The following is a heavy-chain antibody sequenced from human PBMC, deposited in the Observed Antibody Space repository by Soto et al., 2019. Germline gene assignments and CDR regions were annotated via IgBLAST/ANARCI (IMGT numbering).Heavy chain of an antibody. CDR1: GGTFSSSA. Sequence: QVQLVQSGAEVKKPGSSVKVSCKASGGTFSSSAISWVRQAPRQGLEWVGGIMPVFPTPDYAQNFQGRVTITADEATTTAYLELTSLRADDTAVYYCARDKDRLQLGGNYYYILDVWGQGIAITVSS. CDR2: IMPVFPTP. CDR3: ARDKDRLQLGGNYYYILDV. V-gene: IGHV1-69*12. D-gene: IGHD1-1*01. J-gene: IGHJ6*02.